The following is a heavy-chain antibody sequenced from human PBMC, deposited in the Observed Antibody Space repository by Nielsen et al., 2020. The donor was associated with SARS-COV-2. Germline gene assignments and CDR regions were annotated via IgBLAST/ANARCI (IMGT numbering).Heavy chain of an antibody. Sequence: WVRQAPGKGLEWIGYIYYSGSTYYNPSLKSRVTISVDTSKNQFSLKLSSVTAADTAVYYCARDRFYPRTSLAAMAYYGMDVWGQGTTVTVSS. J-gene: IGHJ6*02. V-gene: IGHV4-31*02. D-gene: IGHD2-2*01. CDR3: ARDRFYPRTSLAAMAYYGMDV. CDR2: IYYSGST.